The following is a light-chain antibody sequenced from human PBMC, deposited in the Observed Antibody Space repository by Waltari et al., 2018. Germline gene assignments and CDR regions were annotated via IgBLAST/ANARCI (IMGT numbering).Light chain of an antibody. CDR1: HTDVGAYGH. CDR3: SSCSYAPTTTVI. J-gene: IGLJ2*01. Sequence: QSALTQPASVSGSPGQSLTISCTGPHTDVGAYGHVSWYQHHPGKAPKLIIYEVTNRPSGISNRFSASKSDDTASLTISGLQAEDEATYYCSSCSYAPTTTVIFGGGTKVTVL. CDR2: EVT. V-gene: IGLV2-14*01.